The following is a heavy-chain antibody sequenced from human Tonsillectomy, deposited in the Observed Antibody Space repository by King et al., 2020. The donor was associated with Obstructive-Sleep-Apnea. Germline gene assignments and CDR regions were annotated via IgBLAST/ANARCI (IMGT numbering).Heavy chain of an antibody. V-gene: IGHV3-11*06. J-gene: IGHJ4*02. CDR2: ISGSASIT. Sequence: VQLVESGGGLVKPGGSLRLSCAASGFSFSDYYMSWIRQAPGKGLEWLSYISGSASITNDADSVKGRFSISRDNAKNSLYLQMNSLRAEDTAVYYCARSSASITIFGVVPYFDYWGQGNQVTVSS. CDR3: ARSSASITIFGVVPYFDY. CDR1: GFSFSDYY. D-gene: IGHD3-3*01.